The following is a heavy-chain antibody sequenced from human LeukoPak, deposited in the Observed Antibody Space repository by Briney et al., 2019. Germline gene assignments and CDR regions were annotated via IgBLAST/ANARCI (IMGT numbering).Heavy chain of an antibody. CDR1: GFIVSSNY. CDR3: ARVGSRSPYYYYYYMDV. Sequence: PGGSLRLSCAASGFIVSSNYMSWVRQAPGKGLEWVAVIYSGGGRNYADSVKGRFTISRDNSKNTLYLQMNSLRAEDTAVYYCARVGSRSPYYYYYYMDVWGKGTTVTVSS. D-gene: IGHD6-6*01. V-gene: IGHV3-53*01. CDR2: IYSGGGR. J-gene: IGHJ6*03.